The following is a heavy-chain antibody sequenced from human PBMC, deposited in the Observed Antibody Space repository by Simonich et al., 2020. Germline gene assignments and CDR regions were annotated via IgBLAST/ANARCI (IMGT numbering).Heavy chain of an antibody. J-gene: IGHJ4*02. Sequence: QVQLQESGPGLVKPSETLSLTCTVSGGSISSYYLSWIRQPPGMGLEWIRYFYYSGSTTHNPSHKSRVTISVDTSKNQFSLKLSSVTAADTAVYYCARLPDYWGQGTLVTVSS. CDR2: FYYSGST. V-gene: IGHV4-59*08. CDR1: GGSISSYY. CDR3: ARLPDY.